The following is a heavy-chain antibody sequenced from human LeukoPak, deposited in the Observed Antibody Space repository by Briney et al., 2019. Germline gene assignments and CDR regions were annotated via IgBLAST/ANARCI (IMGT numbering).Heavy chain of an antibody. CDR1: GGSFSGYY. J-gene: IGHJ4*02. V-gene: IGHV4-34*01. D-gene: IGHD6-13*01. CDR2: INHSGST. CDR3: ARAGRSSWYFDS. Sequence: PSETLSLTCAVYGGSFSGYYWSWIRQPPGKGLEWIGEINHSGSTNYNPSLKSRVTIPVDTSKNQFSLKLSSVTAADTAMYYCARAGRSSWYFDSWGQGTPVTVSS.